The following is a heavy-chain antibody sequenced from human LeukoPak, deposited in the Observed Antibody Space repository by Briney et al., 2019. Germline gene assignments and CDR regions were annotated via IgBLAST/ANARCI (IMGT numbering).Heavy chain of an antibody. J-gene: IGHJ4*02. D-gene: IGHD2-2*01. CDR1: GESFSGYS. Sequence: SETLSLTCVVYGESFSGYSWSWIRQPPGKGLEWIGEINQRRNTNYNPSLKSRVTISVDTSKNQFSLKLSSVTAADTAVYYCARGRSEIVVVPAAILDYWGQGTLVTVSS. V-gene: IGHV4-34*01. CDR3: ARGRSEIVVVPAAILDY. CDR2: INQRRNT.